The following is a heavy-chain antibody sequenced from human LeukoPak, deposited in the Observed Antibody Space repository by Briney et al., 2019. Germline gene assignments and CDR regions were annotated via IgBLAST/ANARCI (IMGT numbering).Heavy chain of an antibody. CDR1: GGTFSSYA. D-gene: IGHD3-10*01. Sequence: ASVKVSCKASGGTFSSYAINWVRQATGQGLEWMGWMNPNSGNTGYAQKFQGRVTMTRNTSISTAYMELSSLRSEDTAVYYCARSYGSGSYEFDYWGQGTLVTVSS. V-gene: IGHV1-8*02. CDR3: ARSYGSGSYEFDY. CDR2: MNPNSGNT. J-gene: IGHJ4*02.